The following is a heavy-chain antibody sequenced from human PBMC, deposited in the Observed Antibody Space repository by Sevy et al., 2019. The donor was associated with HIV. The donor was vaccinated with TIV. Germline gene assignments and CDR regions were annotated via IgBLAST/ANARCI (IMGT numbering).Heavy chain of an antibody. CDR3: VGPKLTYSRSWNYFDY. Sequence: SETLSLTCSVSGASITSTDYYWGWIRQSPGKGLEWIASIRHGGYTFYNPSLKSRVSISADTSMKQFSLKLRFDSVAETSIYYCVGPKLTYSRSWNYFDYWGKGTVVTVCS. CDR2: IRHGGYT. CDR1: GASITSTDYY. D-gene: IGHD6-13*01. J-gene: IGHJ4*02. V-gene: IGHV4-39*01.